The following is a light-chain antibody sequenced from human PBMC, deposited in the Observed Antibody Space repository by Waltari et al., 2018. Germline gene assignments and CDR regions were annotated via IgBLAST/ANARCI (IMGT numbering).Light chain of an antibody. CDR3: QQSYSPLST. V-gene: IGKV1-39*01. CDR2: DTS. Sequence: IKMTQSPSSLSASLGDRFPITCRASQSISTYLNWYQQKPGKAPKLLISDTSSLQSGVPSRFSGRGSGTDFTLTISSLQAEDLATYYCQQSYSPLSTFGQGTKVEIK. CDR1: QSISTY. J-gene: IGKJ1*01.